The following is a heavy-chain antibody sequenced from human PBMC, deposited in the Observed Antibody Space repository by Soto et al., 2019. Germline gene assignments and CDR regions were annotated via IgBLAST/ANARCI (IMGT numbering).Heavy chain of an antibody. CDR3: ARGDNRWWYFDL. Sequence: QVKLQESGPGLVKPSQTLSLTCTVSGGSISSGGYYWSWIRQHPGKGLEWIGYIYHSGSTYYNPSLKSRVTIPVDKSKNQCSLKLSSVTAADTAVYYCARGDNRWWYFDLWGRGTLVTVSS. J-gene: IGHJ2*01. V-gene: IGHV4-31*03. CDR2: IYHSGST. D-gene: IGHD2-15*01. CDR1: GGSISSGGYY.